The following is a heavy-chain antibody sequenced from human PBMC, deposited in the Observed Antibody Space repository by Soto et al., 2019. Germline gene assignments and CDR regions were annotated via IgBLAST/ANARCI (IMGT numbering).Heavy chain of an antibody. CDR2: IPYDGTNK. J-gene: IGHJ3*02. CDR1: GFTFSSHG. Sequence: SGGSLRLSCAASGFTFSSHGMHWVRQAPGKGLGWVAVIPYDGTNKYYVDSVKGRFTISRDNSKNTLFLQMNSLRAEETAINHCATDIGDEPSRWTDSFDNWGQGTMVTVSS. V-gene: IGHV3-30*02. D-gene: IGHD6-13*01. CDR3: ATDIGDEPSRWTDSFDN.